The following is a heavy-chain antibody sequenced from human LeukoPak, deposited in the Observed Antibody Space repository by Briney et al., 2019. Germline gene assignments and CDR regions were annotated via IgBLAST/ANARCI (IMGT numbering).Heavy chain of an antibody. CDR2: ISYIGTT. D-gene: IGHD4-17*01. V-gene: IGHV4-59*11. CDR3: ARDLVTVTKGFDI. Sequence: SSETLSLTCAVSGDSFSSHYWTWIRQPPGGGLEWIGYISYIGTTNYNPSLKSRVTISIDTSKNQFSLKLSSVTTADTAVYYCARDLVTVTKGFDIWGLGTMVSVSS. J-gene: IGHJ3*02. CDR1: GDSFSSHY.